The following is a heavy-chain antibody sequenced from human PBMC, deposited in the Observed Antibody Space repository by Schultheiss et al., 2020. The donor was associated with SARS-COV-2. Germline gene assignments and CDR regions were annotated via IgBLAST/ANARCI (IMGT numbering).Heavy chain of an antibody. CDR1: GLTFSSHG. CDR2: ISWDGGST. D-gene: IGHD6-13*01. Sequence: GESLKISCAASGLTFSSHGMHWVRQPPGKGLEWVSLISWDGGSTDYADSVKGRFTISRDNSKNSLYLQMNSLRTEDTALYYCAKDLTAAGTREGYYYYYAMDVWGQGTTVTVSS. V-gene: IGHV3-43*01. CDR3: AKDLTAAGTREGYYYYYAMDV. J-gene: IGHJ6*02.